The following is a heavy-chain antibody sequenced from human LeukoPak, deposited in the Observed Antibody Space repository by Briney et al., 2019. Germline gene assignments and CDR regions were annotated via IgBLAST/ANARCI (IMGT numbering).Heavy chain of an antibody. Sequence: SQTLSLTCTVSGGSISSGSYYWSWIRQPAGKGLEWIGRMYTSGNTNYNLSLKSRVTISVDTSKNQFSLKLSSVTAADTAVYYCARSTGYYDSSKGYWGQGTLVTVSS. CDR1: GGSISSGSYY. J-gene: IGHJ4*02. V-gene: IGHV4-61*02. CDR2: MYTSGNT. CDR3: ARSTGYYDSSKGY. D-gene: IGHD3-22*01.